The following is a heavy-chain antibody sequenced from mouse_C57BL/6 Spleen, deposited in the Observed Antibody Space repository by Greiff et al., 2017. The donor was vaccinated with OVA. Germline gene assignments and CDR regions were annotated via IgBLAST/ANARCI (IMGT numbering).Heavy chain of an antibody. Sequence: DVKLVESGGGLVKPGGSLKLSCAASGFTFSDYGMHWVRQAPEKGLEWVAYISSGSSTIYYADTVKGRFTISRDNAKNTLFLQMTSLRSEDTAMYYCARRDSSGYDAMDYWGQGTSVTVSS. J-gene: IGHJ4*01. D-gene: IGHD3-2*02. CDR3: ARRDSSGYDAMDY. CDR1: GFTFSDYG. CDR2: ISSGSSTI. V-gene: IGHV5-17*01.